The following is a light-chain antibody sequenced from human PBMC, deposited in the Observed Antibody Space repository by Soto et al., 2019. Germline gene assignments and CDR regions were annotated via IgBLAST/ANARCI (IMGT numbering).Light chain of an antibody. CDR2: EVS. V-gene: IGLV2-14*01. J-gene: IGLJ1*01. CDR1: SSDVGGYNY. CDR3: SSYTSFSTYV. Sequence: QSVLTQPASVSGSPGQSITISCTGTSSDVGGYNYVSWYQQHPGKAPKLMIYEVSNRPSGVSNRFSGSKSDNTASLTISGLQAEDEADYYCSSYTSFSTYVFGTGTKLIVL.